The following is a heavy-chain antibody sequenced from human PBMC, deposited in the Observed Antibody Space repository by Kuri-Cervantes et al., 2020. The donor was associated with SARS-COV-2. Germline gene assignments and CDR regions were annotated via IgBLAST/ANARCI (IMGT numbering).Heavy chain of an antibody. CDR1: GGSISSGDYY. CDR2: IYYSGST. CDR3: AREWAYIAAAALETDY. J-gene: IGHJ4*02. Sequence: LRLSCTVSGGSISSGDYYWSWIRQPPGKGLEWIGYIYYSGSTYYNPSLKSRVTISVDTSKNQFSLKLSSVTAADTAVYYCAREWAYIAAAALETDYWGQGTLVTVSS. V-gene: IGHV4-30-4*08. D-gene: IGHD6-13*01.